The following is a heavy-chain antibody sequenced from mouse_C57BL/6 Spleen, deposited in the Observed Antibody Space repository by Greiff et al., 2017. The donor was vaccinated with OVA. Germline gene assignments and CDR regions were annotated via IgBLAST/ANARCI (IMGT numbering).Heavy chain of an antibody. CDR1: GFTFSDYY. CDR3: AREGLLRDYAMDY. J-gene: IGHJ4*01. D-gene: IGHD1-1*01. V-gene: IGHV5-16*01. Sequence: DVLLVESEGGLVQPGSSMKLSCTASGFTFSDYYMAWVRQVPEKGLEWVENINYDGSSTYYLDSLKSRFIISRDNATNILYLQMSSLTSEDTATYYCAREGLLRDYAMDYWGQGTSVTVSS. CDR2: INYDGSST.